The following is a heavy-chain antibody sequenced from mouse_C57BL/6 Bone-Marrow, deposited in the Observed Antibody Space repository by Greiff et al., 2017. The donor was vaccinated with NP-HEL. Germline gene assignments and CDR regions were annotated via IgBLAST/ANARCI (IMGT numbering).Heavy chain of an antibody. D-gene: IGHD1-1*01. V-gene: IGHV1-67*01. Sequence: QVHVKQSGPELVRPGVSVKISCKGSGYTFTDYAMHWVKQSHAKSLEWIGVISTYYGDASYNQKFKDKATLTVDKSSSTAYMQLKSLTSEDSAVYYCASPITTVVAWYFDVWGTGTTVTVSS. CDR3: ASPITTVVAWYFDV. J-gene: IGHJ1*03. CDR2: ISTYYGDA. CDR1: GYTFTDYA.